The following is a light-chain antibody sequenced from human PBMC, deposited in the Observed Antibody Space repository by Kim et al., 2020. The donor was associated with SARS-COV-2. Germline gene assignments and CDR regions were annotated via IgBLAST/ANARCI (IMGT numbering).Light chain of an antibody. CDR1: QSLTRY. CDR2: DTS. Sequence: EIVLTQSPASLSLSPGERATLSCRASQSLTRYLAWYQQKPGQAPRLLIYDTSSRATVIPVRFRGSGSGTDFTLTISSLEPEDFAVYFCQHRSADWPTYAFGQGTKLEI. J-gene: IGKJ2*01. CDR3: QHRSADWPTYA. V-gene: IGKV3-11*01.